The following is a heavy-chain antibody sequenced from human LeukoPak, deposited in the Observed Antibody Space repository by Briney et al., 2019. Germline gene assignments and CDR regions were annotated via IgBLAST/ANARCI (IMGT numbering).Heavy chain of an antibody. J-gene: IGHJ4*02. CDR2: ISGSGGST. D-gene: IGHD3-22*01. Sequence: GGTLRLSCAASGFTFSSYGMSWVRQAPGKGLEWVSAISGSGGSTYYADSVKGRFTISRDNSKNTLYLQMNSLRAEDTAVYYCAKLLYDSSGYYVYWGQGTLVTVSS. CDR3: AKLLYDSSGYYVY. V-gene: IGHV3-23*01. CDR1: GFTFSSYG.